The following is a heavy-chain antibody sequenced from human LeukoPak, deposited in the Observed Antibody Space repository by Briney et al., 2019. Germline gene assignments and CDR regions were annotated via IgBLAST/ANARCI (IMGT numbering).Heavy chain of an antibody. D-gene: IGHD5-24*01. Sequence: TASETLSLTCAVYGGSFSGYYWSWIRQPPGKGLEWIGEINHSGSTNYNPSLKSRVTISVDTSKNQFSLKLSSVTAADTAVYYCASELEGYNYPYWGQGTLVTVSS. J-gene: IGHJ4*02. V-gene: IGHV4-34*01. CDR3: ASELEGYNYPY. CDR1: GGSFSGYY. CDR2: INHSGST.